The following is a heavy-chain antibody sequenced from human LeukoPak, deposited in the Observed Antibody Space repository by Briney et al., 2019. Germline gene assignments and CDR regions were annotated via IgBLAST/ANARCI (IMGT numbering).Heavy chain of an antibody. J-gene: IGHJ4*02. D-gene: IGHD6-13*01. CDR1: GFTFDDFA. CDR2: VSWDSGSI. V-gene: IGHV3-9*01. CDR3: VKVPLADTSSLD. Sequence: GRSLRLSCAASGFTFDDFAMHWVRQDPGKGLEWVSSVSWDSGSIGYADSVKGRFTISRDNAKSSLSLQMNSLRTEDTALSYCVKVPLADTSSLDWGQGTLVTV.